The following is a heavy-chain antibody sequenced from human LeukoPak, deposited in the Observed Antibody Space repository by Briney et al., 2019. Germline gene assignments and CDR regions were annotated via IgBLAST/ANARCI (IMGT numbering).Heavy chain of an antibody. CDR1: GFTFSSYA. Sequence: GGSLRLSCAASGFTFSSYAMSWVRQAPGKGLEWVSAISGSGGSTYYADSVKGRFTISIDNSKNTLYLQMNSLRAEDTAVYYCATSGYDEYYFDYWGQGTLVTVSS. J-gene: IGHJ4*02. CDR3: ATSGYDEYYFDY. CDR2: ISGSGGST. V-gene: IGHV3-23*01. D-gene: IGHD5-12*01.